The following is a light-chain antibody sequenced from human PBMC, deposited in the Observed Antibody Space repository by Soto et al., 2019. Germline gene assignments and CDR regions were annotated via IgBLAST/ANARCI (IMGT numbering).Light chain of an antibody. V-gene: IGKV3-11*01. CDR1: QIDGSY. J-gene: IGKJ1*01. Sequence: EIVLTQSPVTLSLSPGERATLSCRASQIDGSYLAWYQHKPGHAHRLLIYDAYHRATGIPARSSGRRSGTDFTLTISSLEPEDFAVYYCQQYNNWPPWTLGPGNKVDI. CDR2: DAY. CDR3: QQYNNWPPWT.